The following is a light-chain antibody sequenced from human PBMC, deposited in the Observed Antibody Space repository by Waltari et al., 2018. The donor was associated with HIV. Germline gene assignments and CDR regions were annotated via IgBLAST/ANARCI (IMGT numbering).Light chain of an antibody. CDR1: QSISNY. CDR3: QQSYSIPIT. CDR2: AAS. Sequence: DIQMTQSPSSLSASVGDRVTITCRASQSISNYLNWYQQKPGKAPKLLFYAASSLQSGVPSRFSGSGSWTDFTLTINSLQPEDFATYYCQQSYSIPITFGQGTRLEIK. J-gene: IGKJ5*01. V-gene: IGKV1-39*01.